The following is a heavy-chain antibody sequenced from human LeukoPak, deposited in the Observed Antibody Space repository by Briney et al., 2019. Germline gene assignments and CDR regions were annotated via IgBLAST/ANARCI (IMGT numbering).Heavy chain of an antibody. CDR1: GGSICSGSYY. CDR2: IYTSGST. CDR3: ARDPEYYYMDV. V-gene: IGHV4-61*02. J-gene: IGHJ6*03. Sequence: PSETLSLTCTVSGGSICSGSYYWSWIRQPAGKGLEWIGRIYTSGSTNYNPSLKSRVTISVDTSKNQFSLKLSSVTAADTAVYYCARDPEYYYMDVWGKGTTVTVSS. D-gene: IGHD1-14*01.